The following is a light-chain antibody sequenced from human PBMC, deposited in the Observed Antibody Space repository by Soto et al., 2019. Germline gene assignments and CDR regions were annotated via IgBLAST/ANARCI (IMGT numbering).Light chain of an antibody. CDR1: SSDVGAYNF. V-gene: IGLV2-14*01. CDR2: DVS. J-gene: IGLJ1*01. CDR3: SSYTSSSTYV. Sequence: QSALTQPASVSGSPGESITISCTGTSSDVGAYNFVSWYQQDPGKAPKLMIYDVSSRPSGVSNRFSGSKSGHTASLTISGRQAEDEADYYCSSYTSSSTYVFGTGTKLTVL.